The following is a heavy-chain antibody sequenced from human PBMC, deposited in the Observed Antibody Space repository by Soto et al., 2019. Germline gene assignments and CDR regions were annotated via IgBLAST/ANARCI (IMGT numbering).Heavy chain of an antibody. V-gene: IGHV4-59*01. CDR3: ARNQQLRYYYYYYMDV. CDR1: GGSISSYY. Sequence: PSETLSLTCTVSGGSISSYYWSWIRQPPGKGLEWIGYIYYSGSTNYNPSLKSRVTISVDTSKNQFSLKLSSVTAADTVVYYCARNQQLRYYYYYYMDVWGKGTTVTVSS. CDR2: IYYSGST. J-gene: IGHJ6*03. D-gene: IGHD3-9*01.